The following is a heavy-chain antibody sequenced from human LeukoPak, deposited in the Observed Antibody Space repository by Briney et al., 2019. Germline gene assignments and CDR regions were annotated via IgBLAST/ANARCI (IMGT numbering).Heavy chain of an antibody. CDR2: IYSGGST. CDR1: GFTVSSNY. J-gene: IGHJ4*02. V-gene: IGHV3-66*01. Sequence: PGGSLRLSCAASGFTVSSNYMSWVRQAPGKGLEWVSVIYSGGSTYYADSVKGRFTLSRDNSKNTLYLQMNSLRAEDTAVYYCARVVLYYDFWSAYFHGWGQGTLVTVSS. CDR3: ARVVLYYDFWSAYFHG. D-gene: IGHD3-3*01.